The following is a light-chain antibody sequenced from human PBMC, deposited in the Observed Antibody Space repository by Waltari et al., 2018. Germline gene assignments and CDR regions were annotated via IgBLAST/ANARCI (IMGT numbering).Light chain of an antibody. CDR3: CSSAGNPYV. J-gene: IGLJ1*01. CDR2: DFN. CDR1: SSDVGAYNF. V-gene: IGLV2-11*01. Sequence: SALTQPRSVSGSPGQSVTISCTGTSSDVGAYNFVSWYQHRPGQAPKLIIYDFNKRPSGVPDRFSASKSGNTASLTISGLQPEDEADYHCCSSAGNPYVFGTGTEVTVL.